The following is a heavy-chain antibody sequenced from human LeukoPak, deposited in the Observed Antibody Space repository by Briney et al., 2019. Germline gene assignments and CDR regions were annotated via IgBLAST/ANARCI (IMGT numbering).Heavy chain of an antibody. CDR3: AKDKSRLGEQKTLDY. CDR1: GFTFSSYA. V-gene: IGHV3-23*01. D-gene: IGHD3-16*01. J-gene: IGHJ4*02. CDR2: ISGSGGST. Sequence: GGSLRLSCAASGFTFSSYAMSWVRQAPGKGLEWVSAISGSGGSTYYADSVKGRFTISRDNSRNTLYLQMNSLRAEDTAVYYCAKDKSRLGEQKTLDYWGQGTLVTVSS.